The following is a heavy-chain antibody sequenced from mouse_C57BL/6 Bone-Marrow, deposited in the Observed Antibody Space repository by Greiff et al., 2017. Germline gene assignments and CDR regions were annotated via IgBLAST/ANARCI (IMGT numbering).Heavy chain of an antibody. J-gene: IGHJ4*01. CDR3: ADYYGSLSYAMDY. V-gene: IGHV1-64*01. Sequence: QVQLQQPGAELVKPGASVKLSCKASGYTFTSYWMHWVKQRPGQGLEWIGMIHPNSGSTNYNEKFKSKATLTVDKSSSTAYMQLSSLTSEDSAVYYCADYYGSLSYAMDYWGQGTSVTVSS. CDR1: GYTFTSYW. CDR2: IHPNSGST. D-gene: IGHD1-1*01.